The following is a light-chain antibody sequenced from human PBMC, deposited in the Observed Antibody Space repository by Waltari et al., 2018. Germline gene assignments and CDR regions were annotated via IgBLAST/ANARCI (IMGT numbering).Light chain of an antibody. CDR3: SSYTSSSTLV. V-gene: IGLV2-14*01. J-gene: IGLJ1*01. CDR1: RSDVGGYNF. Sequence: QSALTQPASVSGSPGQSITISCTGTRSDVGGYNFVPWYQHHPGKAPKLIIYEVSNRPAGVSNRCSGSKSGSTASLTIAGLQAEDEADYYCSSYTSSSTLVFGTGTKVTVL. CDR2: EVS.